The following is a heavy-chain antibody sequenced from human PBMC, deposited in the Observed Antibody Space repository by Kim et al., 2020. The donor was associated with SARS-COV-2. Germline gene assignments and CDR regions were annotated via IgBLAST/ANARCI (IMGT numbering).Heavy chain of an antibody. Sequence: SETLSLTCTVSGGSISSTDYFWGWIRQPPGKDLEWIGSIYFSGTTYYNPSLRSRVTISVDPSKKQFSLKMTSVTDTDTAVYHCVRHKVVPSASHWIDPWG. J-gene: IGHJ5*02. V-gene: IGHV4-39*01. CDR3: VRHKVVPSASHWIDP. CDR2: IYFSGTT. D-gene: IGHD2-15*01. CDR1: GGSISSTDYF.